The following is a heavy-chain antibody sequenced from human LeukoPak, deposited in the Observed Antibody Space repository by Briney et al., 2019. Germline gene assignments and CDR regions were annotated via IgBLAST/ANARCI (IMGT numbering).Heavy chain of an antibody. J-gene: IGHJ4*02. D-gene: IGHD2-21*02. V-gene: IGHV4-39*01. CDR2: IFYSGST. Sequence: SETLSLTCTVSGGSISSSNYYWGWIRQPPGKGLEWIGNIFYSGSTHYNPSLKSRVTISVDTSKNQFSLKLNSVTAADTAVYHCAGLVVRTAIIDYWGQGTLVTVSS. CDR1: GGSISSSNYY. CDR3: AGLVVRTAIIDY.